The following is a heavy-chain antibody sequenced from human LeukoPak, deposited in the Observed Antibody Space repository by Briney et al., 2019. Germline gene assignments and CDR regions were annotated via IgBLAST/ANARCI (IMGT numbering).Heavy chain of an antibody. D-gene: IGHD4-17*01. Sequence: GGSLRLSCAASGFTFSSYEMNWVHQAPGKGLEWVSYISSSGSTIYYADSVKGRFTTSRDNAKNSLYLQMDSLRAEDTAVYYCATPPTVTRNYWGQGTLVTVSS. J-gene: IGHJ4*02. CDR1: GFTFSSYE. CDR3: ATPPTVTRNY. CDR2: ISSSGSTI. V-gene: IGHV3-48*03.